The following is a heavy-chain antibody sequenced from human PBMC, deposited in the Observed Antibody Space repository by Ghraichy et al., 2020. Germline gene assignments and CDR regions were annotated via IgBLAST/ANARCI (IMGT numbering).Heavy chain of an antibody. CDR2: IKSQTDGGTT. D-gene: IGHD1-26*01. V-gene: IGHV3-15*01. J-gene: IGHJ6*02. CDR1: GFTFSNAW. CDR3: TTDLGSYFENDYYYYGMDV. Sequence: GGSLRLSCAASGFTFSNAWMSWVRQAPGKGLEWVGRIKSQTDGGTTDYAAPVKGRFTISRDDSKNTLYLQMNSLKTEDTAVYYCTTDLGSYFENDYYYYGMDVWGQGTTVTVSS.